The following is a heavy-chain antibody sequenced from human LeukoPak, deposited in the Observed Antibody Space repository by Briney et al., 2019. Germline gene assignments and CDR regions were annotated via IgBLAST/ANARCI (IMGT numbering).Heavy chain of an antibody. CDR3: SRHGDCYSYWFDP. V-gene: IGHV3-73*01. Sequence: GRSLTLSCAPSAFTFSGSAIHWVRQAARNGLEWVGRVRSSVRQLATSYAEWVKGTFITSRDDSQNKVYLQINSLKNEDSAVYYCSRHGDCYSYWFDPWGQGTLVIVSS. J-gene: IGHJ5*02. CDR1: AFTFSGSA. CDR2: VRSSVRQLAT. D-gene: IGHD2-21*02.